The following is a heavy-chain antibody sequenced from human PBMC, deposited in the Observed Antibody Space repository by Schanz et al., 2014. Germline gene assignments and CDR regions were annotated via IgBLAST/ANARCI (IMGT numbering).Heavy chain of an antibody. Sequence: EVQLVESGGELVQPGGSLRLSCAASGFTFSSYWMHWVRQVPGKGPVWVSRINGDGSSTLYADSVKGRFTISRDNAKTTLYLQMNSLRAKDTAVYYCARSTSMYFLQWGQGTLVTVSS. CDR2: INGDGSST. CDR1: GFTFSSYW. D-gene: IGHD2-2*01. V-gene: IGHV3-74*01. CDR3: ARSTSMYFLQ. J-gene: IGHJ1*01.